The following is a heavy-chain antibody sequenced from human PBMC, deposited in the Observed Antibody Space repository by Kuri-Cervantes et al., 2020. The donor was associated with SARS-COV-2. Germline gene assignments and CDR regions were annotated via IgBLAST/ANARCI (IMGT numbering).Heavy chain of an antibody. D-gene: IGHD2-2*02. CDR2: IYTSGST. J-gene: IGHJ6*03. CDR1: GGSISSYY. CDR3: ARDGYCSSTSCYMDYYHYYMDV. Sequence: GSLRLSCTVSGGSISSYYWSWIRQPAGKGLEWIGRIYTSGSTNYNPSLKSRATMSVDTSKNQFSLKLSSVTAADTAVYYCARDGYCSSTSCYMDYYHYYMDVWGKGTTVTVSS. V-gene: IGHV4-4*07.